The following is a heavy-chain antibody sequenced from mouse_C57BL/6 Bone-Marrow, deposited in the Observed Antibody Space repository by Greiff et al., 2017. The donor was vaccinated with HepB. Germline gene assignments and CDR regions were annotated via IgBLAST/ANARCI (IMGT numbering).Heavy chain of an antibody. J-gene: IGHJ3*01. CDR2: IDPSDSET. CDR3: AAYGNYEGFAF. Sequence: QVQLQQPGAELVRPGSSVKLSCKASGYTFTSYWMHWVKQRPIQGLEWIGNIDPSDSETHYNQKFKDKATLTVDKSSSTAYMQLSSLTSEDSAVYNCAAYGNYEGFAFWGRGTLITVSA. CDR1: GYTFTSYW. V-gene: IGHV1-52*01. D-gene: IGHD2-1*01.